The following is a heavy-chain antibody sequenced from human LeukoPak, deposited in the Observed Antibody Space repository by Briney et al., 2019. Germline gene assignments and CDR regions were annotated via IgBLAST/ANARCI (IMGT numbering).Heavy chain of an antibody. CDR3: ARFTFGGVIVIYAFDI. J-gene: IGHJ3*02. Sequence: ASVKVSCKASGYTFTGYYMHWVRQAPGQGLEWMGWINPNSGGTNYAQKFQGRVTMTRDTSISTAYMELSRLRSDDTAVYYCARFTFGGVIVIYAFDIWGQGTMVTVSS. CDR1: GYTFTGYY. V-gene: IGHV1-2*02. D-gene: IGHD3-16*02. CDR2: INPNSGGT.